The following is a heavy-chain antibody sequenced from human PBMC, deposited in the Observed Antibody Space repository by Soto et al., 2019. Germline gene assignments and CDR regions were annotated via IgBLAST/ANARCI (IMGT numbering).Heavy chain of an antibody. V-gene: IGHV4-59*08. Sequence: QVQLQESVPGLVNHSETLSLTCTVSYDSSSNYKWSWIRQPPGRRLEWIGYIDSNGGTSYNPSLQSRVTISIYTYKKQLLLKLSSVTAADTAVYYCVRQGFGRLHGLVDVW. CDR1: YDSSSNYK. CDR3: VRQGFGRLHGLVDV. D-gene: IGHD3-10*01. CDR2: IDSNGGT. J-gene: IGHJ6*01.